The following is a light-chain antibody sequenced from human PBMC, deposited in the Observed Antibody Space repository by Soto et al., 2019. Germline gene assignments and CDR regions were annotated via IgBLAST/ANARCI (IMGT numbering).Light chain of an antibody. Sequence: QSALTQPASVSGSPGQSITISCTGTSSDLGVYNYVSWYQQHPGKVPKVMIYDVSNRPSGVSNRFSGSKSANTASLTISGLQAEDEADYYCSSYTSSTTFVIFGGGTKVTVL. CDR3: SSYTSSTTFVI. J-gene: IGLJ2*01. CDR1: SSDLGVYNY. V-gene: IGLV2-14*01. CDR2: DVS.